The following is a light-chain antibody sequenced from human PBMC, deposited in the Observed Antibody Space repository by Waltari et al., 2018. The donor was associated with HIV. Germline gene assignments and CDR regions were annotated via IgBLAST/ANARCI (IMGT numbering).Light chain of an antibody. CDR2: TNN. J-gene: IGLJ1*01. CDR3: AACDDSLNGYV. CDR1: SSNIGSNA. V-gene: IGLV1-44*01. Sequence: QSVLTQSPSASGTPGQRVTISCSGSSSNIGSNAVDWYQHLPGTAPKLLIHTNNQRPSGIPDRFSGSKAGTSASLAISGLQSEDESDYYCAACDDSLNGYVFGSGTKVTVL.